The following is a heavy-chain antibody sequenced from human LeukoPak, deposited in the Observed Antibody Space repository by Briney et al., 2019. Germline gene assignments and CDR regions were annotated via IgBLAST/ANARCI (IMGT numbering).Heavy chain of an antibody. CDR2: TYYKSKWYN. CDR1: GDSVSSNSAA. D-gene: IGHD5/OR15-5a*01. CDR3: VGDVHCRRDFVSTGSCYYGMDV. V-gene: IGHV6-1*01. J-gene: IGHJ6*02. Sequence: SQTLSLTCVISGDSVSSNSAAWNWVRQSPSRGLEWLGRTYYKSKWYNDYAVSVKTRITINPDTSRNQFSLQLISVTPEDTAVYYCVGDVHCRRDFVSTGSCYYGMDVWGRGTTVTVSS.